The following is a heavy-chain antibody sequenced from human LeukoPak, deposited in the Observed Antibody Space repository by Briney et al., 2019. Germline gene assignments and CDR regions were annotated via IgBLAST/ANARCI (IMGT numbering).Heavy chain of an antibody. D-gene: IGHD3-22*01. CDR1: GYPLTELS. CDR3: ATLAYYYDSSGYTNWFDP. J-gene: IGHJ5*02. V-gene: IGHV1-24*01. CDR2: FDPEDGET. Sequence: ASVKVSCKVSGYPLTELSMHWVRQAPGKGLEWMGGFDPEDGETIYAQKFQGRVTMTEDTSTDTAYMELSSLRSEDTAVYYCATLAYYYDSSGYTNWFDPWGQGTLVTVSS.